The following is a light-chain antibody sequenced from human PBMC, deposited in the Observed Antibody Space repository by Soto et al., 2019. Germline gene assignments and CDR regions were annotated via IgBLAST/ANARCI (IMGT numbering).Light chain of an antibody. V-gene: IGKV3-20*01. CDR1: QSVSSSY. Sequence: EIVLTQSPGTLSLSPGERATLSCRASQSVSSSYLAWYQQKPGQAPRLLIYGASSRATGIPDRFSGSGSGTHFTLTISSLEPEDFAVYYCHQYGSSPPYTFGQGTKLEIK. CDR2: GAS. CDR3: HQYGSSPPYT. J-gene: IGKJ2*01.